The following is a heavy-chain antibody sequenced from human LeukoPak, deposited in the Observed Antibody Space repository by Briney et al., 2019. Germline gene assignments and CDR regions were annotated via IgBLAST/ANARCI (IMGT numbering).Heavy chain of an antibody. J-gene: IGHJ4*02. CDR2: ISSSTSTI. CDR3: ARDLEQWLSMWYYFDY. CDR1: RFTFSNYN. D-gene: IGHD6-19*01. V-gene: IGHV3-48*01. Sequence: GGSLRLSCAASRFTFSNYNMNWVRQAPGKGLEWVSYISSSTSTIYYADSVKGRFTISRDNAKNSLYLQMNSLRAEDTAVYYCARDLEQWLSMWYYFDYWGQGTLVTVSS.